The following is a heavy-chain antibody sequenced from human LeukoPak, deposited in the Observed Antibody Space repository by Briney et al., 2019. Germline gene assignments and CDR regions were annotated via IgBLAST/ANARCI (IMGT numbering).Heavy chain of an antibody. J-gene: IGHJ3*02. Sequence: SETLSLTCTVSGGSISSSSYYWGWIRQPPGKGLEWIGSIYYSGSTNYNPSLKSRVTISVDTSKNQFSLKLSSVTAADTAVYYCAREQKLLRHAFDIWGQGTMVTVSS. D-gene: IGHD1-1*01. CDR2: IYYSGST. CDR1: GGSISSSSYY. V-gene: IGHV4-39*07. CDR3: AREQKLLRHAFDI.